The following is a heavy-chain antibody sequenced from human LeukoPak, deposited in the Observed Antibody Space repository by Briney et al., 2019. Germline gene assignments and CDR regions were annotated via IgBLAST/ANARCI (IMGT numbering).Heavy chain of an antibody. CDR3: ARFVPGTTNNWLDP. J-gene: IGHJ5*02. V-gene: IGHV4-31*03. D-gene: IGHD1-1*01. CDR1: GGSISSGGYY. Sequence: SETLSLTCTVSGGSISSGGYYWSWIRQHPGKGLEWIGYIYYSGSTYYNPSLKSRVTISVDTSKNQFSLKVTSVTAADTAVYYCARFVPGTTNNWLDPWGQGTLVTVSS. CDR2: IYYSGST.